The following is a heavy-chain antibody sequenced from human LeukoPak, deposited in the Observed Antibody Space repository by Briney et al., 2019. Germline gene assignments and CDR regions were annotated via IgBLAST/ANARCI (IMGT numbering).Heavy chain of an antibody. CDR3: VKVEQQLVRGDFDY. D-gene: IGHD6-13*01. Sequence: GGSLRLSCAASGNYWMHWVPQAPGKGLVWVSHINSDGSWTSYADSVKGRFTISKDNAKNTVYLQMSSLRAEDTAVYYCVKVEQQLVRGDFDYWGQGTLVTVSS. CDR2: INSDGSWT. V-gene: IGHV3-74*01. J-gene: IGHJ4*02. CDR1: GNYW.